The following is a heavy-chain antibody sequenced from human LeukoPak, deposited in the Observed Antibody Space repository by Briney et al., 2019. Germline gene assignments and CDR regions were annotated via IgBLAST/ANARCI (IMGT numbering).Heavy chain of an antibody. CDR3: ARDCSSTSCFHSVY. Sequence: SLRLSCAASGFTFSSYGMHWVRQAPGKGLEWVAVISYDGSNKYYADSVKGRFTISRDNAKNSLYLQMNSLRDEDTAVYYCARDCSSTSCFHSVYWGQGTLVTVSS. V-gene: IGHV3-30*03. J-gene: IGHJ4*02. D-gene: IGHD2-2*01. CDR1: GFTFSSYG. CDR2: ISYDGSNK.